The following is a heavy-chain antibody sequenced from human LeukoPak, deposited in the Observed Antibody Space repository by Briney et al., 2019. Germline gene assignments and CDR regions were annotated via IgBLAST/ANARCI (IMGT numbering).Heavy chain of an antibody. CDR1: GFSFSSYA. J-gene: IGHJ4*02. V-gene: IGHV3-23*01. CDR2: ISDSGGST. Sequence: GGSLRLSCAASGFSFSSYAMSWVRQAPGKGLEWVSAISDSGGSTYYADSVKGRFTISRDNSKNTLYLQMNSLRDEDTAVYYCAIATPGYFDYWGQGTLVTVSS. CDR3: AIATPGYFDY. D-gene: IGHD3-10*01.